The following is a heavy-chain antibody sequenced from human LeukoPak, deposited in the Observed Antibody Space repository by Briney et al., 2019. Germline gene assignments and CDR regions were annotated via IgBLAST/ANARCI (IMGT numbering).Heavy chain of an antibody. J-gene: IGHJ4*02. V-gene: IGHV4-59*01. CDR3: VRIAARTAFDY. CDR1: GGSISSYY. Sequence: SETLSLTCTVSGGSISSYYWSWIRQPPGKGLEGIGYIYYSGSTNYNPSLKSGVTISVETSKNQFSLKLSSVTAADTAVYYCVRIAARTAFDYWGQGTLVTVSS. CDR2: IYYSGST. D-gene: IGHD6-6*01.